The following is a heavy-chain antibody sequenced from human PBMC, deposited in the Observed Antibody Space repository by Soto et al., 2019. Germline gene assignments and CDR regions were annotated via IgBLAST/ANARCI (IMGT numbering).Heavy chain of an antibody. CDR1: GYSFTSYW. CDR3: ARVRDAGNWFDP. CDR2: IDPSDSYT. V-gene: IGHV5-10-1*01. J-gene: IGHJ5*02. Sequence: PGESLKISCKGSGYSFTSYWISWVRQMPGKGLEWMGRIDPSDSYTNYSPSFQGHVTISADKSISTAYLQWSSLRASDTAMYYCARVRDAGNWFDPWGQGTLVTVSS.